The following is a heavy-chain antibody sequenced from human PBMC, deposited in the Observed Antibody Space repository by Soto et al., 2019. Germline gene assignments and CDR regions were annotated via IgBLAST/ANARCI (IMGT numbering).Heavy chain of an antibody. J-gene: IGHJ5*02. CDR3: VASLAAYGLNWLDP. D-gene: IGHD2-21*01. V-gene: IGHV4-4*07. CDR2: IFANGHT. CDR1: GGSISEKY. Sequence: SETLSLTCIVSGGSISEKYWNWVRQPPGKGPEWIGLIFANGHTDYNPSLKSRVTMSVDASKNQFSLRLTSMTAADTAVYYCVASLAAYGLNWLDPWGRGTLVTVSS.